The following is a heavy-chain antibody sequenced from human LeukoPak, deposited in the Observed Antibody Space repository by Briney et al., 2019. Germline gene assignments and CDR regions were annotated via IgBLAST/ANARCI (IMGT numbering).Heavy chain of an antibody. Sequence: ASETLSLTCTVSGGSISSYYWSWIRQPPGKGLEWIGYIYYSGSTKYNPSLKSRVTISVDTSKNQFSLRLSPVTAADTAVYYCASGGDGGATRFDYWGQGTLVTVSS. V-gene: IGHV4-59*01. CDR1: GGSISSYY. CDR3: ASGGDGGATRFDY. J-gene: IGHJ4*02. D-gene: IGHD1-26*01. CDR2: IYYSGST.